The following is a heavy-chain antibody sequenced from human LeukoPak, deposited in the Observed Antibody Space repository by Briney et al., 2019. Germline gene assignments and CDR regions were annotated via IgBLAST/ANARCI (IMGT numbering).Heavy chain of an antibody. J-gene: IGHJ3*02. CDR2: ISAYNGNT. CDR1: GYTFTSYG. V-gene: IGHV1-18*01. CDR3: AKDYQSGYASGYDAFGI. D-gene: IGHD6-19*01. Sequence: ASVKVSCKASGYTFTSYGISWVRQAPGQGLEWMGWISAYNGNTNYAQKLQGRVTMTTDTSTSTVYMELSSLRSEDTAVYYCAKDYQSGYASGYDAFGIWGQGTMVIVSS.